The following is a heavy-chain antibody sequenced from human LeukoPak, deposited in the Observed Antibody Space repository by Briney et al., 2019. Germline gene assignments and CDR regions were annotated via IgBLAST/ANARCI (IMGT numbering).Heavy chain of an antibody. V-gene: IGHV3-7*05. CDR2: IREDGGEK. Sequence: GGSLRLSCAASGFTFSNSWMTWVRQAPGKGLEWVANIREDGGEKYYVDSVKGRFTISRDNAKNSLYLQVNSLRAEDTAVYYRARINTAIFSSSDYWGQGTLVTVSS. CDR3: ARINTAIFSSSDY. J-gene: IGHJ4*02. CDR1: GFTFSNSW. D-gene: IGHD2-21*02.